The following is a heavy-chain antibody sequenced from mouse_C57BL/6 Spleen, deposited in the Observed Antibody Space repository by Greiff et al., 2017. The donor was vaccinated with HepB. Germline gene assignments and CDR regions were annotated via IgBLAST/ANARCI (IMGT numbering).Heavy chain of an antibody. Sequence: QVQLQQSGPELVKPGASVKISCKASGYAFSSSWMNWVKQRPGKGLEWIGRIYPGDGDTNYNGKFKGKATLTADKSSSTAYMQLSSLTSEDSAVYFCARCTMVTTDYYAMDYWGQGTSVTVSS. CDR1: GYAFSSSW. D-gene: IGHD2-2*01. CDR2: IYPGDGDT. V-gene: IGHV1-82*01. CDR3: ARCTMVTTDYYAMDY. J-gene: IGHJ4*01.